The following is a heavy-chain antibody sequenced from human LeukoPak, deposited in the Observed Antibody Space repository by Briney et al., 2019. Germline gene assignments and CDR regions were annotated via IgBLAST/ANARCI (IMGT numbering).Heavy chain of an antibody. J-gene: IGHJ5*02. CDR2: IYPGDSDT. V-gene: IGHV5-51*01. Sequence: GESLKISCKGSGYSFTSYWIGWVRQMPGKGLEWMGIIYPGDSDTRYSPSFQGRVTISADKSISTAYLQWSSLKASDTAMYYCARGYYGSGSYRNRDWFDPWGQGTLVTVSS. D-gene: IGHD3-10*01. CDR3: ARGYYGSGSYRNRDWFDP. CDR1: GYSFTSYW.